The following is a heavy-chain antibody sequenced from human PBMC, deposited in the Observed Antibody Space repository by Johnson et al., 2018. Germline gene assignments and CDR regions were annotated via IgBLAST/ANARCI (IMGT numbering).Heavy chain of an antibody. V-gene: IGHV3-21*01. J-gene: IGHJ3*02. CDR3: AKYVWSDAFDI. Sequence: VQLVQSGGGVVQPGRSLRLSCAASGFTFSSYSMNWVRQAPGKGLEWVSSISSSSSYIYYADSVRGRFTISRANSKNTLYLQMNSLSAEETAVYYCAKYVWSDAFDIWGQGRSVTVCS. CDR1: GFTFSSYS. CDR2: ISSSSSYI. D-gene: IGHD3-16*01.